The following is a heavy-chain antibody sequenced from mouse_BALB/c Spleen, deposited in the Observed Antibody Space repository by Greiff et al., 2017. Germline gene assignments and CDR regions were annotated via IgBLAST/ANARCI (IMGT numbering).Heavy chain of an antibody. CDR1: GFTFSSFG. D-gene: IGHD2-3*01. J-gene: IGHJ3*01. CDR2: ISSGSSTI. V-gene: IGHV5-17*02. CDR3: ARGLLLAWFAY. Sequence: EVQRVESGGGLVQPGGSRKLSCAASGFTFSSFGMHWVRQAPEKGLEWVAYISSGSSTIYYADTVKGRFTISRDNPKNTLFLQMTSLRSEDTAMYYCARGLLLAWFAYWGQGTLVTVSA.